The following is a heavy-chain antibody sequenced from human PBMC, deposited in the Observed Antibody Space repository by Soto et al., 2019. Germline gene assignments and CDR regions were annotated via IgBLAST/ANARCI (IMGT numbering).Heavy chain of an antibody. CDR2: ISGSGGST. Sequence: EVQLLESGGGLVQPGGSLRLSCGASGFNFRLYPMAWVRQAPGKGLEWVSSISGSGGSTVYADSVKGRFTISRDNSKNTLYLQMDTRRAGDSAVYYCAKAHTFRFFYFTGGDYWGQGTLVTVSS. V-gene: IGHV3-23*01. CDR3: AKAHTFRFFYFTGGDY. CDR1: GFNFRLYP. D-gene: IGHD1-26*01. J-gene: IGHJ4*02.